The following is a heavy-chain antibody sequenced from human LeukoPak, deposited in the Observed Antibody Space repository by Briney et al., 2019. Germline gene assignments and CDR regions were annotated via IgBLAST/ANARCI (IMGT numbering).Heavy chain of an antibody. CDR3: ARGEAYYYDRSGYDFDY. J-gene: IGHJ4*02. Sequence: TGGSLRLSCAASGFTFSSYSMNWVRQAPGKGLEWVSSISSSSSYIYYADSVKGRFTISRDNAKNSLYLQMNSLRAEDTAVYYCARGEAYYYDRSGYDFDYWGQGTLVTVSS. CDR1: GFTFSSYS. CDR2: ISSSSSYI. V-gene: IGHV3-21*01. D-gene: IGHD3-22*01.